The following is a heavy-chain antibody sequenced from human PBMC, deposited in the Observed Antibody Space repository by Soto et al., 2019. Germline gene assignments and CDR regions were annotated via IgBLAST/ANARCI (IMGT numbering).Heavy chain of an antibody. CDR2: IYYSGST. D-gene: IGHD1-20*01. Sequence: SETLSLTCTVSGGSISSSSYYWGWIRQPPGKGLEWIGSIYYSGSTYYNPSLKSRVTISVDTSKNQFSLKLSSVTAADTAVYYCARRLNLDYYYYGMDVWGQGTTVTVSS. CDR3: ARRLNLDYYYYGMDV. CDR1: GGSISSSSYY. V-gene: IGHV4-39*01. J-gene: IGHJ6*02.